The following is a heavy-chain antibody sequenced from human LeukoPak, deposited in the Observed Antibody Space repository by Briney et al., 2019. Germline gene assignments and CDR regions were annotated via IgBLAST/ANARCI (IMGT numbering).Heavy chain of an antibody. V-gene: IGHV3-21*01. CDR1: GFTFSSYS. J-gene: IGHJ4*02. Sequence: PGGSLRLSCAASGFTFSSYSMNWVRQASGKGLEWVSSISSSSYIYYADSVKGRFTISRDNAKNSLYLQMNSLRAEDTAVYYCARDSLQLGSPNFDYWGQGTLVTVSS. D-gene: IGHD1-26*01. CDR3: ARDSLQLGSPNFDY. CDR2: ISSSSYI.